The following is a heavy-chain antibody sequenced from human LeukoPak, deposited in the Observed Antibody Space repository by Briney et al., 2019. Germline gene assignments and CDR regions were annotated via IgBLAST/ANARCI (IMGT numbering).Heavy chain of an antibody. J-gene: IGHJ4*02. V-gene: IGHV3-66*04. Sequence: GGSLRLSCAASGFTVSSNYMSWVRQAPGKGLEWVSVIYSGGSTYYADSVKGRFTISRDNAKNSLYLQMNSLRAEDTAAYYCARRAAARPFDYWGQGTLVTVSS. CDR1: GFTVSSNY. D-gene: IGHD6-13*01. CDR3: ARRAAARPFDY. CDR2: IYSGGST.